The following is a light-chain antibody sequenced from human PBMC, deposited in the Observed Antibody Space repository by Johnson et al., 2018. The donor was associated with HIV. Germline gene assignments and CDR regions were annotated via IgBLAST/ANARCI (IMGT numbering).Light chain of an antibody. CDR2: DNN. CDR1: SSNIGTNS. J-gene: IGLJ1*01. Sequence: QSVLTQPPSVSAAPGQKVTISCSGSSSNIGTNSVSWYQLLPGTAPKLLIYDNNKRPSGIPDRFSGSKSGTSATLGITGLQTGDEADYYCGTWDSSLSAGGVFGTGTKVTVL. CDR3: GTWDSSLSAGGV. V-gene: IGLV1-51*01.